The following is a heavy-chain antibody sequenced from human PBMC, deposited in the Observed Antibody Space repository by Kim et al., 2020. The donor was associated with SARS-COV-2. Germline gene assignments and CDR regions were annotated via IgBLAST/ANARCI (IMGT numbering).Heavy chain of an antibody. J-gene: IGHJ4*02. Sequence: GGSLRLSCAASGFTFSSYWMHWVRQAPGKGLVWVSRINSDGSSTSYADSVKGRFTISRDNAKNTLYLQMNSLRAEDTAVYYCARDHESDYGGNSPLDYWGQGTLVTVSS. CDR1: GFTFSSYW. V-gene: IGHV3-74*01. D-gene: IGHD4-17*01. CDR3: ARDHESDYGGNSPLDY. CDR2: INSDGSST.